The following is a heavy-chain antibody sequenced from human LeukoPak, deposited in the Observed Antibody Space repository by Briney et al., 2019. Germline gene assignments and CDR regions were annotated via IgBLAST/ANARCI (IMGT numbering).Heavy chain of an antibody. CDR1: GFTFSSYT. CDR2: ISSSSSYI. V-gene: IGHV3-21*01. CDR3: ARDPGGYSSGGELDV. Sequence: GGSLRLSCAASGFTFSSYTMNWVRRAPGKGLEWVSSISSSSSYIYYADSVKGRFTISRDNAKNSLYLQMNSLRAEDMAVYYCARDPGGYSSGGELDVWGKGTTVTVSP. J-gene: IGHJ6*04. D-gene: IGHD6-19*01.